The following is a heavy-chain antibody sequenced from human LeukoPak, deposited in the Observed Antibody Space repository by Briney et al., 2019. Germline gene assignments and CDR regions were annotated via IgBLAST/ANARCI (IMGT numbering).Heavy chain of an antibody. V-gene: IGHV3-30*03. CDR2: ISYDRSNK. Sequence: GGSLRLSCAASGFTFSSYGMHWVRQAPGTGLEWVAIISYDRSNKYYADSVKGRFTISRDNSKNTLFLQMNSLRADDTAVYYCARDLRYSRAWYPSGMDVWGKGTTVTISS. D-gene: IGHD6-19*01. CDR3: ARDLRYSRAWYPSGMDV. J-gene: IGHJ6*03. CDR1: GFTFSSYG.